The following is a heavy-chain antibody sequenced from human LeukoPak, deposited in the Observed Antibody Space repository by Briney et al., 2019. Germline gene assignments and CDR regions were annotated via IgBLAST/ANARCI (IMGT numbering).Heavy chain of an antibody. J-gene: IGHJ4*02. CDR1: GVTFITYS. V-gene: IGHV3-7*02. CDR3: ARARGLDY. CDR2: IKQDGSEK. Sequence: GGSLRHSCAASGVTFITYSINWVRHTPGKRLEWVANIKQDGSEKYYVDSVKGRFTISRDNAKNSLYLQMNSLRAEDTAVYYCARARGLDYWGQGTLVTVSS.